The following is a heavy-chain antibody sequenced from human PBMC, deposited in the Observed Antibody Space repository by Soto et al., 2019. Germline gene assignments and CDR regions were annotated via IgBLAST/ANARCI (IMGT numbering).Heavy chain of an antibody. D-gene: IGHD4-17*01. J-gene: IGHJ3*02. CDR3: ARGGYGDYSHLYAFDI. Sequence: QVQLVQSGAEVKRPWASVKVSCKAPGYTFTSYAMHWVRQAPGQRLEWMGWINAGNGNTKYSQEFQGRVTITRDTSASTAYMELSSLRSADTAVYYCARGGYGDYSHLYAFDIWGQGTMVTVSS. CDR1: GYTFTSYA. CDR2: INAGNGNT. V-gene: IGHV1-3*01.